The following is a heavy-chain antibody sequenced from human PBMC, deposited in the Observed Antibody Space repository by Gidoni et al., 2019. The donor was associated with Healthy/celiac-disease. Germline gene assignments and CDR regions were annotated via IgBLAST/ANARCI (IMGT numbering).Heavy chain of an antibody. Sequence: VPLLESGLCLVQPGGSRRVSCEASGFTFSTSAMSGVRQAPGKGVEWVSAISGRGGSTYYADAVKGRFTICRDNSKNTLYLQRNSLRAEDTAVYDCAKMVRGDFSEIFDYGGQGTLVTVSS. J-gene: IGHJ4*02. CDR2: ISGRGGST. CDR1: GFTFSTSA. V-gene: IGHV3-23*01. D-gene: IGHD2-21*01. CDR3: AKMVRGDFSEIFDY.